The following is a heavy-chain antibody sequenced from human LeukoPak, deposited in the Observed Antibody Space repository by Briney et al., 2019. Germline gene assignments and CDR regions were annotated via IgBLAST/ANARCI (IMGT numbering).Heavy chain of an antibody. J-gene: IGHJ4*02. Sequence: GGSLRLSCAASGFTVSSNYMSWVGQAPGKGLEWVSVIYSDGSTYYADSVKGRFTISRDNSKNTLYLQMNSLRAEDTAVYYCASHDYGDYGHFDYWGQGTLVTVSS. D-gene: IGHD4-17*01. V-gene: IGHV3-66*04. CDR2: IYSDGST. CDR3: ASHDYGDYGHFDY. CDR1: GFTVSSNY.